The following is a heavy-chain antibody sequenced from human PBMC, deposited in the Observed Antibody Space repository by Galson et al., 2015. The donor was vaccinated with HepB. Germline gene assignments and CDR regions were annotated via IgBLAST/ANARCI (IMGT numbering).Heavy chain of an antibody. J-gene: IGHJ5*01. CDR2: ITGPGGGT. D-gene: IGHD3-3*01. V-gene: IGHV3-23*01. Sequence: SLRLSCAASGFTFSRYAMNWVRQAPGRGLEWISSITGPGGGTYSADSVKGRFTISRGNSRNTLFLHIDSLRAEDTAVYYCATARDDFWSGYWFDSWGQGTLVTVSS. CDR1: GFTFSRYA. CDR3: ATARDDFWSGYWFDS.